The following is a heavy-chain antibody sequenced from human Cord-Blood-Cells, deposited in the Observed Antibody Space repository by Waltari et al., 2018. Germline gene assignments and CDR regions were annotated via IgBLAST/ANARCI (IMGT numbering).Heavy chain of an antibody. CDR1: GFTVRSHY. Sequence: EVQLVESGGGLIPPGGSLRLTCAASGFTVRSHYMSWFRQAPGKGLELVSVIYSGGSTYYADSVKGRFTISRDNSKNTLYLQMNSLRAEDTAVYYCARATMDVWGKGTTVTVSS. CDR2: IYSGGST. J-gene: IGHJ6*03. CDR3: ARATMDV. V-gene: IGHV3-53*01.